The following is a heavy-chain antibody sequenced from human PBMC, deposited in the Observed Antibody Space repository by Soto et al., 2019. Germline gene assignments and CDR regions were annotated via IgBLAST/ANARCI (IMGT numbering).Heavy chain of an antibody. D-gene: IGHD5-12*01. CDR2: IDPSDSYT. J-gene: IGHJ6*02. CDR3: ATPSGYGNYGMDV. CDR1: GYRFTSYW. V-gene: IGHV5-10-1*01. Sequence: GESLKIGCKGSGYRFTSYWISGVRHMPGKGLEWMGRIDPSDSYTNYSPSFQGHVTTSADKSISTAYLQWSSLKASDTAMYYCATPSGYGNYGMDVWGQGTTVTVSS.